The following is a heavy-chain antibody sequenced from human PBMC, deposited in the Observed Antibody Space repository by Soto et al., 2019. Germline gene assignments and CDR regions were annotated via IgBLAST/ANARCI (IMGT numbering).Heavy chain of an antibody. J-gene: IGHJ5*02. CDR2: INPRGGDT. CDR3: AGGSPSSTRLGWFDP. V-gene: IGHV1-46*01. D-gene: IGHD2-2*01. Sequence: ASVKVSCKASGYTFISYYIHWVRQAPGQGLEWMGTINPRGGDTRYAQKFEGRVTMSRDMSTSTVYMEVHSLRSDDTAVYYCAGGSPSSTRLGWFDPWGLGTMVTVSS. CDR1: GYTFISYY.